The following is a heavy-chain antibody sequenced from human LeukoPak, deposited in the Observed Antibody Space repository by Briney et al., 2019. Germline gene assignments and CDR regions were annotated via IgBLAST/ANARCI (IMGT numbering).Heavy chain of an antibody. CDR3: ARVKDNPIISGWSYYFDY. V-gene: IGHV4-39*07. Sequence: SETLPLTCTVSGGSISSSSYYWGWIRQPPGKGLEWIGSIYYSGSTYYNPSLKSRVTISVDTSKNQFSLKLSSVTAADTAVYYCARVKDNPIISGWSYYFDYWGQGTLVTVSS. CDR1: GGSISSSSYY. CDR2: IYYSGST. D-gene: IGHD6-19*01. J-gene: IGHJ4*02.